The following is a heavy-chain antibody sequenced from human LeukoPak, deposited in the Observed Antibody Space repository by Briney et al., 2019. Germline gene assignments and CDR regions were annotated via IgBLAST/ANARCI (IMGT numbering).Heavy chain of an antibody. D-gene: IGHD3-10*01. CDR2: ISGSGGST. CDR1: GFTFSSYA. V-gene: IGHV3-23*01. CDR3: AKDQRYVDSMVRGVTDY. J-gene: IGHJ4*02. Sequence: QPGGSLRLSCAASGFTFSSYAMTWVRQAPGKGLEWVSAISGSGGSTYYADSVKGRFTISRDNSKNTLYLQMNSLRAEDTAVYYCAKDQRYVDSMVRGVTDYWGQGTLVTVSS.